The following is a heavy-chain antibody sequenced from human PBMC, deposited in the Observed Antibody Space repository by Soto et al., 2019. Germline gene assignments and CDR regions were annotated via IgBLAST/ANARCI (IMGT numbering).Heavy chain of an antibody. V-gene: IGHV4-59*01. J-gene: IGHJ4*02. D-gene: IGHD2-15*01. Sequence: SETLSLTCTVSGGSIISGYWSWIRQPPGKGLEWIGYISYSGNTNYNPSLKSRVTMSVDTPKNQLSLRLSSVTTADTAVYYCAGLRGYAGSPIDYWGQGTLVTVSS. CDR2: ISYSGNT. CDR1: GGSIISGY. CDR3: AGLRGYAGSPIDY.